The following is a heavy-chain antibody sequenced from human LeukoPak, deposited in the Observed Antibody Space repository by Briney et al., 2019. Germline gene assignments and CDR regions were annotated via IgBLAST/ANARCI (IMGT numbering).Heavy chain of an antibody. D-gene: IGHD6-19*01. CDR1: GFAFSSYW. CDR3: ARMQWLVRGFDY. V-gene: IGHV3-7*01. CDR2: IKQDGSET. J-gene: IGHJ4*02. Sequence: PGGSLRLSCAASGFAFSSYWMIWLRQAPGKRLEWVANIKQDGSETYYVDSVKGRFTISRDNAKNSVYLQMNSLRAEDTAVYFCARMQWLVRGFDYWGQGTLVTVSS.